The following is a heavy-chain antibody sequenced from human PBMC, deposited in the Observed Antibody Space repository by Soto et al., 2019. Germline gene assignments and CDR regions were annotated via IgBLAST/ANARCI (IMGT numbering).Heavy chain of an antibody. V-gene: IGHV4-34*01. Sequence: SETLSLTCAVYGGSFSGYYWSWIRQPPGKGLEWIGEINHSGSTNYNPSLKSRVTTSVDTSKNQFSLKLSSVTAADTAVYYCARVGDSSGYYYYYYGMDVWGQGTTVTVSS. J-gene: IGHJ6*02. CDR3: ARVGDSSGYYYYYYGMDV. D-gene: IGHD3-22*01. CDR1: GGSFSGYY. CDR2: INHSGST.